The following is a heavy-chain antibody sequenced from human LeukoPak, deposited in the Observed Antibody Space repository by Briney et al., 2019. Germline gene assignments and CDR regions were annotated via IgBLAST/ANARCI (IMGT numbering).Heavy chain of an antibody. V-gene: IGHV3-7*01. CDR3: ARDRSSSYAFDI. CDR2: IKQDGSEK. D-gene: IGHD6-13*01. J-gene: IGHJ3*02. Sequence: GGSLRLSCAASGFTLSSYWMSWVRQAPGKGLEWVANIKQDGSEKYYVDSVKGRFTISRDNAKNSLYLQMNSLRAEDTDVYYCARDRSSSYAFDIWGQGTMVTVSS. CDR1: GFTLSSYW.